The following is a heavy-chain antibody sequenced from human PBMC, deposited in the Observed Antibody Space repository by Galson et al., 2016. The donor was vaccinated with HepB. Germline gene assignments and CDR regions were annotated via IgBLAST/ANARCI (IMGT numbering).Heavy chain of an antibody. Sequence: SLRLSCAASGFSFSTYAMSWVRQAPGKGLEWVSTISGSGVGTHYADSVKGRFTISRDNSMNTLYLQMNSLRADDTAVYYCAKGCCTNGVCYPDSWGQGMQVTVSS. CDR2: ISGSGVGT. J-gene: IGHJ4*02. CDR3: AKGCCTNGVCYPDS. V-gene: IGHV3-23*01. CDR1: GFSFSTYA. D-gene: IGHD2-8*01.